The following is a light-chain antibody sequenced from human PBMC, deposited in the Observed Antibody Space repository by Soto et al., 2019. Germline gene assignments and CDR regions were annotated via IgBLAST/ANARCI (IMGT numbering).Light chain of an antibody. CDR3: QQYGSSPFT. V-gene: IGKV3-20*01. CDR1: QSVSSNY. Sequence: EIVLTQSPGTLSLSPGERATLSCRASQSVSSNYLTWYQQKPGQAPRLLIYGASSRATGIPDRFSGSGSGTDFTLTISRLEPEDFAVYYCQQYGSSPFTFGPGNTVDIK. CDR2: GAS. J-gene: IGKJ3*01.